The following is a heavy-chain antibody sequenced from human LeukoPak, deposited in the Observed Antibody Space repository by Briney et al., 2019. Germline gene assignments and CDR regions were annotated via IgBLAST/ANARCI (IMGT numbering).Heavy chain of an antibody. J-gene: IGHJ1*01. V-gene: IGHV4-59*01. CDR3: ARSGYSSGWYTEYFQH. D-gene: IGHD6-19*01. CDR2: IYYSGST. Sequence: SETLSLTCTVSGDSISSYYWSWIRQPPGKGLEWIGYIYYSGSTNYNPSLKSRVTISVDTSKNQFSLKLSSVTAADTAVYYCARSGYSSGWYTEYFQHWGQGTLVTVSS. CDR1: GDSISSYY.